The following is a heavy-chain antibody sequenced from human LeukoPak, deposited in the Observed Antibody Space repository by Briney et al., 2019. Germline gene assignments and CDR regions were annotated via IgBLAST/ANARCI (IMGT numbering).Heavy chain of an antibody. CDR1: GFKFSTYW. Sequence: PGGSLRLSCSASGFKFSTYWMSWVRQAPGKGLEWVAIIKQDGTEKYYVDSVKGRFTISRDNAKNSLYLQMNSLRAEDTAVYYCARDGSGSYLYWGQGTLVTVSS. CDR3: ARDGSGSYLY. J-gene: IGHJ4*02. D-gene: IGHD1-26*01. CDR2: IKQDGTEK. V-gene: IGHV3-7*01.